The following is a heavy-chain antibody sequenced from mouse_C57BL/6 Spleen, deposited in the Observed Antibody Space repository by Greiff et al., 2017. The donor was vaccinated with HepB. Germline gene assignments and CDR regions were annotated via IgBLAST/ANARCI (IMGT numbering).Heavy chain of an antibody. CDR1: GYTFTSYW. CDR3: ARGRDHYGNYGGDAMDY. Sequence: VQLQQPGAELVKPGASVKLSCKASGYTFTSYWMQWVKQRPGQGLEWIGEIDPSDSYTNYNQKFKGKATLTVDTSSSTAYMQLSSLTSEDSAVYYCARGRDHYGNYGGDAMDYWGQGTSVTVSS. D-gene: IGHD2-1*01. CDR2: IDPSDSYT. J-gene: IGHJ4*01. V-gene: IGHV1-50*01.